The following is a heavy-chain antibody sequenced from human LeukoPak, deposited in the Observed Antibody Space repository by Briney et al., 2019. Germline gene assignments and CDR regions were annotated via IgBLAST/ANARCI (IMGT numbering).Heavy chain of an antibody. D-gene: IGHD5-12*01. CDR3: ARRYSGVMEGHFDY. V-gene: IGHV1-8*01. J-gene: IGHJ4*02. CDR2: MNPYSGNA. Sequence: AASVQVSCKASGYTFSTSDINWVRQATGQGLEWMGWMNPYSGNAGYAQKFQGRVTMTRGTSISAAYMELSSLRSEDTAVYYCARRYSGVMEGHFDYWGQGTLVTVSS. CDR1: GYTFSTSD.